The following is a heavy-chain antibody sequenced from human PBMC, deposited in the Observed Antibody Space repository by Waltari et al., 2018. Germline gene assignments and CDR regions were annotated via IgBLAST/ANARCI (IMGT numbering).Heavy chain of an antibody. V-gene: IGHV4-38-2*01. J-gene: IGHJ4*02. CDR1: GYSISSGYY. CDR3: ARSCSGGSCYNLHYFDY. CDR2: IYHSGST. Sequence: QVQLQESGPGLVKPSETLSLTCAVSGYSISSGYYWGWIRQPPGKGLEWIGSIYHSGSTYYNPSLKSRVTISVDTSKNQFSLKLSSVTAADTAVYYCARSCSGGSCYNLHYFDYWGQGTLVTVSS. D-gene: IGHD2-15*01.